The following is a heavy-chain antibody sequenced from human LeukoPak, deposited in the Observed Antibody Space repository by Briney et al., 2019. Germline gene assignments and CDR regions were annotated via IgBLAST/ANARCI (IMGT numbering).Heavy chain of an antibody. D-gene: IGHD3-10*01. CDR3: EKGSAFYYIDV. CDR2: IRYNGNNQ. V-gene: IGHV3-30*02. CDR1: GFTFNNYG. Sequence: PGGSLRLSCAASGFTFNNYGMHWVRQAPGKGLEWVAFIRYNGNNQYYADSVKGRSTISRDNSKNALYLQMNSLKGDDTAVYYCEKGSAFYYIDVWGKGTTVIISS. J-gene: IGHJ6*03.